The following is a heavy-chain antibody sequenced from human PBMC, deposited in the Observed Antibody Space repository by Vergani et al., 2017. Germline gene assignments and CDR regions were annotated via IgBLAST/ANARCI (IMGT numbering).Heavy chain of an antibody. CDR1: GFTFSSYS. Sequence: EVQLVESGGGLVKPGGSLRLSCAASGFTFSSYSMNWVRRAPGRGVEWVSSVSSSSSYIYYADSVKGRFTISRDNAKNSLYLQMNSLRAEDTAVYYCARDPAIAARRDLDYWGQGTLVTVSS. J-gene: IGHJ4*02. CDR2: VSSSSSYI. V-gene: IGHV3-21*01. CDR3: ARDPAIAARRDLDY. D-gene: IGHD6-6*01.